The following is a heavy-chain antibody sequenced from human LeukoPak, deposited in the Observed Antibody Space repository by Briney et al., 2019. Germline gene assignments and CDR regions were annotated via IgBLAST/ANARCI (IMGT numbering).Heavy chain of an antibody. J-gene: IGHJ6*02. V-gene: IGHV5-51*01. CDR3: VRYGLQGCRDSRCFMSFYYYGVDV. Sequence: GESVKISCQGSGYRFIDYWIGWLRQMPGKGLEWMGIIFPGDTDIKYSPSFQGQVTISADNSISTAYLQWSSLKASDTAIYYCVRYGLQGCRDSRCFMSFYYYGVDVGGQGSTVTVSS. CDR1: GYRFIDYW. D-gene: IGHD4-11*01. CDR2: IFPGDTDI.